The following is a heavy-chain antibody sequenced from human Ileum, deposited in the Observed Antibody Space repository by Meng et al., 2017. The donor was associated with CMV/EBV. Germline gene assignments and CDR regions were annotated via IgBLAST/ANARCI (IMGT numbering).Heavy chain of an antibody. V-gene: IGHV3-23*03. CDR1: GFMFSDHA. D-gene: IGHD3-22*01. CDR2: IYSGGGAT. J-gene: IGHJ3*02. CDR3: AKGVTSGSTYRAFDI. Sequence: GESLKISCAASGFMFSDHAMSWVRQAPGKGLEWVSSIYSGGGATHYPDSVKGRFTISRDTSENTLHLQMSSLRVDDTALYYCAKGVTSGSTYRAFDILGQGTKVTVSS.